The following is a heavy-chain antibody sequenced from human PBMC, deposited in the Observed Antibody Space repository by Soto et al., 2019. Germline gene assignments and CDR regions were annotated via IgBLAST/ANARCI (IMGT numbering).Heavy chain of an antibody. CDR1: GGTFSSYT. J-gene: IGHJ6*03. CDR2: IIPILGIA. V-gene: IGHV1-69*04. D-gene: IGHD3-3*01. CDR3: ARDRPTRAVGVVIIPSYYYYYYMDV. Sequence: ASVKVSCKASGGTFSSYTISWVRQAPGQGLEWMGRIIPILGIANYAQKFQGRVTITADKSTSTAYMELSSLRSEDTAVYYCARDRPTRAVGVVIIPSYYYYYYMDVWGKGTTVTVSS.